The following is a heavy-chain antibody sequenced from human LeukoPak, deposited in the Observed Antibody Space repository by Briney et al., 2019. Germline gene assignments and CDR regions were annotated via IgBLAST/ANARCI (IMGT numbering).Heavy chain of an antibody. CDR2: IYTSGST. V-gene: IGHV4-61*02. D-gene: IGHD3-16*02. CDR1: GGSISSGSYY. CDR3: AREDIYDYVWGSYRLH. Sequence: SETLSLTCTVSGGSISSGSYYWSWIRQPAGKGLEWIGRIYTSGSTNYNPSLKSRVTISVDTSKNQFSLKLGSVTAADTAVYYCAREDIYDYVWGSYRLHWGQGTLVTVSS. J-gene: IGHJ4*02.